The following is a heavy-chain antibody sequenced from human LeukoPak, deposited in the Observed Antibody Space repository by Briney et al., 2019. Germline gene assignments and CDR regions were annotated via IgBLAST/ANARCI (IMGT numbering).Heavy chain of an antibody. Sequence: SETLSLTCAVYGGSFSGYYWSWIRQPPGKGLEWIGEINHSGSTNYNPSLKSRVTISVDTSKNQFSLKLSSVTAADTAVYYCGRLFRIAAAFDYWGQGTLVTVSP. D-gene: IGHD6-13*01. CDR1: GGSFSGYY. J-gene: IGHJ4*02. CDR2: INHSGST. CDR3: GRLFRIAAAFDY. V-gene: IGHV4-34*01.